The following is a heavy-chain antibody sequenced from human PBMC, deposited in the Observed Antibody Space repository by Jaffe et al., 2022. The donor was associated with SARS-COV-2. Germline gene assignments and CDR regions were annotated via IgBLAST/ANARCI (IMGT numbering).Heavy chain of an antibody. CDR2: IKQDGSEK. D-gene: IGHD3-10*01. CDR3: ARDRTKLWFGELSHWFDP. V-gene: IGHV3-7*01. Sequence: EVQLVESGGGLVQPGGSLRLSCAASGFTFSSYWMSWVRQAPGKGLEWVANIKQDGSEKYYVDSVKGRFTISRDNAKNSLYLQMNSLRAEDTAVYYCARDRTKLWFGELSHWFDPWGQGTLVTVSS. CDR1: GFTFSSYW. J-gene: IGHJ5*02.